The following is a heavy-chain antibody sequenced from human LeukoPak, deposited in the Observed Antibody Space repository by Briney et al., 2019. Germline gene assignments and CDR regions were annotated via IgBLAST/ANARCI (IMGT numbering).Heavy chain of an antibody. CDR1: GYSISSGYY. CDR3: ASLLRLAVAEFYFDY. Sequence: KTSETLSLTCTVSGYSISSGYYWGWIRQPPGKGLEWTGSIDHSGSTYYNPSLKSRITISVDTSKNQFSLKLSSVTAADTAVYCCASLLRLAVAEFYFDYWGQGTLVTVSS. D-gene: IGHD6-19*01. J-gene: IGHJ4*02. V-gene: IGHV4-38-2*02. CDR2: IDHSGST.